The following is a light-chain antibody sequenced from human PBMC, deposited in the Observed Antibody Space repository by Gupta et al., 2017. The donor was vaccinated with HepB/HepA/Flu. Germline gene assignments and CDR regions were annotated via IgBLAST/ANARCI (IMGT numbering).Light chain of an antibody. J-gene: IGLJ1*01. CDR3: SAYAGNHICV. V-gene: IGLV2-8*01. CDR1: SSDVGSYNY. CDR2: KDT. Sequence: HSALPPPSSASWSPGQYVTISCTGTSSDVGSYNYVSWYQQHPGKAPKFMSYKDTKRPSGVPDPFACSKSGNTASLTVSGLQAEDEADYYCSAYAGNHICVFGTGTKVTVL.